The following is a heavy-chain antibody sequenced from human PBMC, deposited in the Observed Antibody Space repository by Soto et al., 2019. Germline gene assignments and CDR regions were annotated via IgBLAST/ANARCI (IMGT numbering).Heavy chain of an antibody. D-gene: IGHD2-15*01. J-gene: IGHJ4*02. CDR2: IYYSGST. CDR3: ARDRECSGGTCYNYFDY. CDR1: GGSISSGGYY. V-gene: IGHV4-31*03. Sequence: SETLSLTCTVSGGSISSGGYYWSWIRQHPGKGLEWIGYIYYSGSTYYNPSLKSRVTISVDTSKNQFSLKLSSVTAADTAVYYRARDRECSGGTCYNYFDYWGQGTLVTV.